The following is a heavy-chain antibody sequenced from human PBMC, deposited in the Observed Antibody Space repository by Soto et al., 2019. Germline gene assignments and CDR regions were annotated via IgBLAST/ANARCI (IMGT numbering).Heavy chain of an antibody. CDR2: IIAYNGNT. Sequence: QVQLVQSGAEVKKPGASVKVSCKASGYTFTSYGISWVRQAPGQGLEWMGWIIAYNGNTNYAQKLQGRVTMTTDTSTSTAYMELRSLRSDDTAVYYCARTNYGDYATPDAFDIWGQGTMVTVSS. V-gene: IGHV1-18*04. J-gene: IGHJ3*02. D-gene: IGHD4-17*01. CDR3: ARTNYGDYATPDAFDI. CDR1: GYTFTSYG.